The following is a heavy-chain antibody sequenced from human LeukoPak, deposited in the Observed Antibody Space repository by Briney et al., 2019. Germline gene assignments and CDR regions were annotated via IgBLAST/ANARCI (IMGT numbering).Heavy chain of an antibody. CDR1: GFTFSGSA. D-gene: IGHD3-22*01. J-gene: IGHJ6*03. CDR3: ARGKGYYDSSGYYYYYYYMDV. V-gene: IGHV3-73*01. Sequence: GGSLRLSCAASGFTFSGSAIHWVRQASGKGLEWVGRVRSKTHTYATAYAASVKGRFTLSRDDSKNTAYLQMNSLKTEDTAVYYCARGKGYYDSSGYYYYYYYMDVWGKGTRSPSP. CDR2: VRSKTHTYAT.